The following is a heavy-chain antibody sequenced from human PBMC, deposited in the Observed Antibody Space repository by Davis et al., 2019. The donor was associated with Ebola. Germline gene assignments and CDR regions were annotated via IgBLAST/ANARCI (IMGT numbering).Heavy chain of an antibody. D-gene: IGHD5-24*01. CDR3: SREMATTNDAFDI. CDR1: GFTFSTYD. J-gene: IGHJ3*02. Sequence: GGSLRLSCAASGFTFSTYDMHWVRQGTEKGLECVSAISSAGDPYYPGSVKGRFTISRENAKNSLYLQVNSLRAGDTAVYYCSREMATTNDAFDIWGQGTMVSVSS. V-gene: IGHV3-13*05. CDR2: ISSAGDP.